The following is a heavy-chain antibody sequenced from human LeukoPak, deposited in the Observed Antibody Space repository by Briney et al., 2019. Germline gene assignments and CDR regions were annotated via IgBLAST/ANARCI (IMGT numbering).Heavy chain of an antibody. CDR3: ARGGSVVTQTGYY. Sequence: PGGSLRLSCAASGFTFSTYNMNWVRQAPGKGLEWVSSITSSSSYIYYADSVKGRFTISRDNAKNSLYLQMNSLRAEDTAVYYCARGGSVVTQTGYYWGQGTLVTVSS. CDR2: ITSSSSYI. CDR1: GFTFSTYN. J-gene: IGHJ4*02. V-gene: IGHV3-21*01. D-gene: IGHD3-22*01.